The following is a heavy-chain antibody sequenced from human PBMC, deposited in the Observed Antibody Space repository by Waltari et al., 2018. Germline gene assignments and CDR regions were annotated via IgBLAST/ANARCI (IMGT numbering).Heavy chain of an antibody. D-gene: IGHD5-12*01. CDR2: IIPIFGTT. V-gene: IGHV1-46*01. Sequence: QVQLVHSGAEVKPPGASVRLSCRAPGYSFTDYYLQWLRQASEQGLEWMGIIIPIFGTTDYAQKFQGSVTITADEHGSTSTAYMELSRLTSEDTAIYYCTRDLPSGYDSYWFDPWGQGTLVTVSS. J-gene: IGHJ5*02. CDR3: TRDLPSGYDSYWFDP. CDR1: GYSFTDYY.